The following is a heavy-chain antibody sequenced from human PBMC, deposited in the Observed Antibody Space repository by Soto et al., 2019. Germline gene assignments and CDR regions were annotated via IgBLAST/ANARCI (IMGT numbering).Heavy chain of an antibody. CDR1: GFTFSDYA. CDR2: ISASGAST. V-gene: IGHV3-23*01. D-gene: IGHD1-26*01. CDR3: AKNPDIGSYYYFDY. Sequence: PGGSLRLSCAASGFTFSDYAMSWVRQAPGKGLEWVSAISASGASTYYAGSVKGRFTISRDNSKNTLYLQLSSLRAEGTAIYYCAKNPDIGSYYYFDYWGRGTLVTVSS. J-gene: IGHJ4*02.